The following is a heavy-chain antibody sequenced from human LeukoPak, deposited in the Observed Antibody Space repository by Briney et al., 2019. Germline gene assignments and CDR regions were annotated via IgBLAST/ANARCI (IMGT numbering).Heavy chain of an antibody. CDR3: ARDRWFGDGDDAFDI. CDR1: GGSISSYY. V-gene: IGHV4-59*01. Sequence: SETLSLTCTVSGGSISSYYWSWIRQPPGKGLEWIGYIYYSGSTNYNPSLKSRVTISVDTSKNQFSLKLTSVTAAGTAVYYCARDRWFGDGDDAFDIWGQGTMVTVSS. J-gene: IGHJ3*02. CDR2: IYYSGST. D-gene: IGHD3-10*01.